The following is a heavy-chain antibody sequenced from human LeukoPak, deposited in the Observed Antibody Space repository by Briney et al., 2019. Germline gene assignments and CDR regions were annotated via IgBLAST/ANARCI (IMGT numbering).Heavy chain of an antibody. V-gene: IGHV3-30*18. CDR2: TSYDGSNK. J-gene: IGHJ4*02. Sequence: AGGSLRLSCAASGFSFSSYGMHWVRQAPGKGLEWVALTSYDGSNKYYADSVKGRFTISRDNSRNTLYLQMNSLRAEDTAVYYCAKDRGDSSGLIDYWGQGTLVTVSS. D-gene: IGHD3-22*01. CDR3: AKDRGDSSGLIDY. CDR1: GFSFSSYG.